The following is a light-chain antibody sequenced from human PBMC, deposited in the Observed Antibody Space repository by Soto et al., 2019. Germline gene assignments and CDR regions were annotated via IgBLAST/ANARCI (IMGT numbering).Light chain of an antibody. V-gene: IGKV1-5*03. CDR3: QQYNSYSWT. CDR2: KAS. CDR1: QSISSW. Sequence: IQMTQSPSTLSASVGDRVTITCRASQSISSWLAWYQQKPGKAPKILIYKASSLESGVQSRFSGSGSRTEFTLTISSLQPDDFATYYCQQYNSYSWTFGQGTKVDIK. J-gene: IGKJ1*01.